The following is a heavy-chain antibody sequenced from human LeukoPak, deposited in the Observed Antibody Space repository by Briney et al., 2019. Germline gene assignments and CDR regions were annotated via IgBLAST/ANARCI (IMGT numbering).Heavy chain of an antibody. J-gene: IGHJ4*02. CDR3: SRNGLVDFDY. V-gene: IGHV3-49*04. Sequence: PGGSLRLSCTTSGFAFDDFAMSWVRQPAGKGLEWVGFIRRRAYGGAAEYAASVKGRFIISRDDSIGIAYLQMNSLKTEDTAVYYCSRNGLVDFDYWGQGSRVIVSP. CDR1: GFAFDDFA. CDR2: IRRRAYGGAA.